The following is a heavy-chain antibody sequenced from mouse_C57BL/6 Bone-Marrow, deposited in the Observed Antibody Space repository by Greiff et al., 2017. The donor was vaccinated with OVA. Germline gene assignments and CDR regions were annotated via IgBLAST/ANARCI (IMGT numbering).Heavy chain of an antibody. Sequence: QVQLQQSGAELVRPGASVKLSCKASGYTFTDYYINWVKQRPGQGLEWIARIYPGSGNTYYNEKFKGKATLTAEKSSSTAYMQLSSLTSEDSAVYFCARSREWFAYWGQGTLVTVSA. CDR2: IYPGSGNT. J-gene: IGHJ3*01. CDR3: ARSREWFAY. V-gene: IGHV1-76*01. CDR1: GYTFTDYY.